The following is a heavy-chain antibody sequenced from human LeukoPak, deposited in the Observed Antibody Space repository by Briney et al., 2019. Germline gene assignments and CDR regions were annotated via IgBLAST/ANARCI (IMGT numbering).Heavy chain of an antibody. Sequence: GASVKGSRKASGYTLTDYYMHWVRQAPGQGLEWMGWINPKSGGTNYAQKFQGRVTMTEDTSISTAYMELGRRKSDDTALYYGGRGSHDYGDLGFDYWGQGTLVTVSS. CDR1: GYTLTDYY. CDR3: GRGSHDYGDLGFDY. D-gene: IGHD4-17*01. V-gene: IGHV1-2*02. J-gene: IGHJ4*02. CDR2: INPKSGGT.